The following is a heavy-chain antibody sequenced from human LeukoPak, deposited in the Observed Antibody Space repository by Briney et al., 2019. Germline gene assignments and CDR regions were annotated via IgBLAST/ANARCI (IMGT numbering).Heavy chain of an antibody. Sequence: PSETLSPTCTVSGGSISSRSYYWGWIRQPPGKGLEWIASIYYSGSTYYNPSLKSRVTISVDTSKNQFSLKLSSVTAADTAVYYCAKTGDGYYNFDYWGQGTLVTVSS. V-gene: IGHV4-39*01. D-gene: IGHD5-24*01. J-gene: IGHJ4*02. CDR3: AKTGDGYYNFDY. CDR2: IYYSGST. CDR1: GGSISSRSYY.